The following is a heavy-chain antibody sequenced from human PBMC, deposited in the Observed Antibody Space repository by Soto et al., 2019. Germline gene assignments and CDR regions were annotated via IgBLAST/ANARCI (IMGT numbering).Heavy chain of an antibody. CDR2: IYHSGST. CDR3: ARARKNYYYGMDV. Sequence: QLQLQESGSGLVKPSQTLSLTCAVSGGSISSGGYSWSWIRQPPGKGLEWIGYIYHSGSTYYNPSLKRRVTISVDRSKNQFSLKLSSVTAADTAVYYCARARKNYYYGMDVWGQGTTVTVSS. V-gene: IGHV4-30-2*01. J-gene: IGHJ6*02. CDR1: GGSISSGGYS.